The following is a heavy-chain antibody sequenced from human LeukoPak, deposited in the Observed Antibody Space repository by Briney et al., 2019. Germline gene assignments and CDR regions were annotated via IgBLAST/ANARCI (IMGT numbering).Heavy chain of an antibody. CDR2: ISAYNGNT. V-gene: IGHV1-18*01. J-gene: IGHJ4*02. CDR1: GYTFTSYG. CDR3: ARALSRGYSGYDYGLGY. Sequence: ASVKVSCKASGYTFTSYGISWVRQAPGQGLEWMGWISAYNGNTNYAQKVQGRVTMTTDTSTSTAYMELRSLRSDDTAVYYCARALSRGYSGYDYGLGYWGQGTLVTVSS. D-gene: IGHD5-12*01.